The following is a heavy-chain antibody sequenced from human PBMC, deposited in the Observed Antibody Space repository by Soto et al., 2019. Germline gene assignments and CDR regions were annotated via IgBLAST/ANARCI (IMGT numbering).Heavy chain of an antibody. CDR3: AMGAPGVSDY. CDR2: ISHSGST. J-gene: IGHJ4*02. CDR1: GGSISSGGYS. D-gene: IGHD3-16*01. V-gene: IGHV4-30-2*01. Sequence: QLQLQESGSGLVKPSQTLSLTCAVSGGSISSGGYSWSWIRQPPGKGLEWIGYISHSGSTYYNPLHESRVTISVDRSKNQFSLTLSSVTAADTAGYYCAMGAPGVSDYGGQGTLVTVSS.